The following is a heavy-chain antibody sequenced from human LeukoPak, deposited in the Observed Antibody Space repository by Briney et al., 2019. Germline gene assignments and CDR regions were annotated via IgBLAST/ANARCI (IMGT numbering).Heavy chain of an antibody. CDR1: GGSISSGSYY. D-gene: IGHD6-13*01. V-gene: IGHV4-61*02. Sequence: SQTLSLTCTVSGGSISSGSYYWSWIRQPAGKGLEWIGRIYTSGSTNYNPSLKSRDTISVDTSKNQFSLKPSSVAAADTAVYYCARAGVAAAGLMIGSWFDPWGQGTLVTVSS. CDR3: ARAGVAAAGLMIGSWFDP. CDR2: IYTSGST. J-gene: IGHJ5*02.